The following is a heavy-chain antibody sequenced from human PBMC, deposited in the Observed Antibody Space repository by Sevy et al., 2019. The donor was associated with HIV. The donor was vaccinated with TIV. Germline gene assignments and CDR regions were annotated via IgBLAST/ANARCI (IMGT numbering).Heavy chain of an antibody. Sequence: GGSLRLSCAASGFTFDDYAMHWVRQAPGKGLEWVSGISWNSGSIGYADSVKDRFTISRDNAKNSLYLQMNSLRAEDTALYYCAKPKNSYYYYYGMDVWGQGTTVTVSS. CDR2: ISWNSGSI. CDR1: GFTFDDYA. CDR3: AKPKNSYYYYYGMDV. J-gene: IGHJ6*02. V-gene: IGHV3-9*01.